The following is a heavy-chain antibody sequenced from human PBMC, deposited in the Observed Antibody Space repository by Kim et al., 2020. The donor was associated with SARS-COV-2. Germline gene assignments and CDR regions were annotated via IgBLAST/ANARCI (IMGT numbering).Heavy chain of an antibody. V-gene: IGHV1-18*01. J-gene: IGHJ5*02. Sequence: YAQKLQGKVTMTTATSTSTAYMELRSLRSDDTAVYYCARAGAGLLNWFDPWGQGTLVTVSS. D-gene: IGHD2-15*01. CDR3: ARAGAGLLNWFDP.